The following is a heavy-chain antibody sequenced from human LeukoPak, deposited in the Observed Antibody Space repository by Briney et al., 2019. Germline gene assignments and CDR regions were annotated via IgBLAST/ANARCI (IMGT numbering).Heavy chain of an antibody. CDR3: ARASLQTSRYGMDV. Sequence: PSETLSLTCAVYGGSFSGYYWSWIRQPPGKGLEWIGEINHSGSTNYNPSLKSRVTISVDTSKNQFSLKLSSVTAADTAVYYCARASLQTSRYGMDVWGQGTTVTVSS. CDR2: INHSGST. J-gene: IGHJ6*02. V-gene: IGHV4-34*01. CDR1: GGSFSGYY. D-gene: IGHD2-2*01.